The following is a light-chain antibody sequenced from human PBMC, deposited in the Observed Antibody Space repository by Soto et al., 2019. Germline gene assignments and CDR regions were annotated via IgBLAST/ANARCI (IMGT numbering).Light chain of an antibody. V-gene: IGKV1-8*01. Sequence: AIRMTQSPSSLSASTGDRVTITFRASQGISGYLAWYQQKPGKAPKLLIFAASTLQSGVPSRFSGSGSGTEFTLTISSLQPDDFATYYCQQYNTYSTFGQGTRLEIK. CDR3: QQYNTYST. CDR2: AAS. J-gene: IGKJ5*01. CDR1: QGISGY.